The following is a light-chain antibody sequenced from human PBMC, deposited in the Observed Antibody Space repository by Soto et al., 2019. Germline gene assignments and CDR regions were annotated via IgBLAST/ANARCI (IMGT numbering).Light chain of an antibody. V-gene: IGKV3-20*01. CDR2: DAS. Sequence: EFVLTQSPGTLSLSPGERATLSCRASQTVRNNYLAWYQQKPGQAPRLLIYDASSRATGIPDRFSGSGSGTDFTLTISRLEPEDFAVYYCQQYGSSPFGGGTKVDIK. J-gene: IGKJ4*01. CDR3: QQYGSSP. CDR1: QTVRNNY.